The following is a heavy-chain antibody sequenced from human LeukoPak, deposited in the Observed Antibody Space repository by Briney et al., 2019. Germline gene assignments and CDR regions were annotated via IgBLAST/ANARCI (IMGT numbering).Heavy chain of an antibody. CDR3: ATDGVEMATTLIFDY. D-gene: IGHD5-24*01. CDR2: IIPIFGIA. Sequence: SVKVSCKASGGTFSSYAISWVRQAPGQGLEWMGRIIPIFGIANYAQKFQGRVTITADKSTSTAYMELSSLRSEDTAVYYCATDGVEMATTLIFDYWGQGTLVTVSS. CDR1: GGTFSSYA. J-gene: IGHJ4*02. V-gene: IGHV1-69*04.